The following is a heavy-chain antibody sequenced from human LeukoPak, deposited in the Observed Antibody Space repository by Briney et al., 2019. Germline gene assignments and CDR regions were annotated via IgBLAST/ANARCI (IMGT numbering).Heavy chain of an antibody. CDR3: ARHKEGIDY. CDR1: GGSISGSSYF. D-gene: IGHD3-10*01. J-gene: IGHJ4*02. Sequence: SETLSLTCAVSGGSISGSSYFWGWIRQPPGKGLEWIGSIYYSGNTYYNPSLKGRVTISVDTSKNQFSLKLSSVTAADTAVYYCARHKEGIDYWGQGTLVTVSS. CDR2: IYYSGNT. V-gene: IGHV4-39*01.